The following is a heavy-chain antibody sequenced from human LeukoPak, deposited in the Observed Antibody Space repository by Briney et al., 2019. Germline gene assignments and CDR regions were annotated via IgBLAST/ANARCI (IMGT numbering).Heavy chain of an antibody. Sequence: GGSLRLSCTASGFTFGDYAMSWFRQAPGKGLEWVGFIRSKAYGGTTEYAASVKGRFTISRDDSKSIAYLQMNSLKTEDTAVYYCTRAPDTAMVTPYYYGMDVWGQGTTVTVSS. D-gene: IGHD5-18*01. CDR1: GFTFGDYA. CDR3: TRAPDTAMVTPYYYGMDV. J-gene: IGHJ6*02. CDR2: IRSKAYGGTT. V-gene: IGHV3-49*03.